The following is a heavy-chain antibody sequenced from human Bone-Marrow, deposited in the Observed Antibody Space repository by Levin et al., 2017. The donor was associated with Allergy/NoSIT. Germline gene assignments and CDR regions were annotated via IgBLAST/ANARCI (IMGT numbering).Heavy chain of an antibody. V-gene: IGHV4-4*02. CDR2: VYHRGST. Sequence: SETLSLTCVVSGGSVTTTNWWSWVRHTPGKGLEWIGQVYHRGSTNYNPSLRGRVTISLDKSKNQFSLKLTSVTATDTATYYCARVGDVSEYYYAVDVWGPGAPVTVSS. CDR1: GGSVTTTNW. D-gene: IGHD2/OR15-2a*01. CDR3: ARVGDVSEYYYAVDV. J-gene: IGHJ6*02.